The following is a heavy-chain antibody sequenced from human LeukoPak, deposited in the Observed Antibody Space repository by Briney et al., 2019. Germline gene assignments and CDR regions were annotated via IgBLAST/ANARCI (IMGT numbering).Heavy chain of an antibody. V-gene: IGHV3-53*01. CDR1: GFTFSSYA. CDR3: ARVWGSSGWYRAYYFDY. D-gene: IGHD6-19*01. CDR2: IYSGGST. Sequence: QPGGSLRLSCAASGFTFSSYAMSWVRQAPGKGLEWVSVIYSGGSTYYADSVKGRFTISRDNSKNTLYLQMNSLRAEDTAVYYCARVWGSSGWYRAYYFDYWGQGTLVTVSS. J-gene: IGHJ4*02.